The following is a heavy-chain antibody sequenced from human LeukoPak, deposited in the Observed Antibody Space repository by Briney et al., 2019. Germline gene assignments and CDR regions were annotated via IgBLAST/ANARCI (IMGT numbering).Heavy chain of an antibody. J-gene: IGHJ3*02. Sequence: ASVKVSCKASGYTFTQYAVHWVRQAPGQRLEWMGWINPGNGVTKYSQKFQDRVTITRDTSASTAYMDLSSLRSEDTAVYYCARDLWVTTWAFDIWGQGTVVTVSS. D-gene: IGHD4-17*01. CDR3: ARDLWVTTWAFDI. CDR2: INPGNGVT. CDR1: GYTFTQYA. V-gene: IGHV1-3*01.